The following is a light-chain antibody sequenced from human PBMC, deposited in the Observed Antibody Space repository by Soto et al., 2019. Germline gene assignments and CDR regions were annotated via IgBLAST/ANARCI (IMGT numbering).Light chain of an antibody. CDR1: SSDVGGYHS. CDR2: EVN. Sequence: QSVLTQPASVSGSPGQSITISCTGTSSDVGGYHSVSWYQQHPGKAPKLMIYEVNTRPSGVSNRFSGSKSGNTASLTISGLQADDEAEYYCSSYKTGSTRVFGGGTKVTVL. V-gene: IGLV2-14*01. J-gene: IGLJ3*02. CDR3: SSYKTGSTRV.